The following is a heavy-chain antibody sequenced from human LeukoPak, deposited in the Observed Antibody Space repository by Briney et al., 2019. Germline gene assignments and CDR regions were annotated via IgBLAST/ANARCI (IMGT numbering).Heavy chain of an antibody. Sequence: ASVKVSCKASGYTFTGYYMHWVRQAPGQGLEWMGWINPNSGGTNYAQKFQGRVTMTRDTSISTAYMELSRLRSDDTAVYYCARSRARSGWHYYYYMDVWGKGTTVTISS. CDR1: GYTFTGYY. J-gene: IGHJ6*03. CDR2: INPNSGGT. D-gene: IGHD6-19*01. CDR3: ARSRARSGWHYYYYMDV. V-gene: IGHV1-2*02.